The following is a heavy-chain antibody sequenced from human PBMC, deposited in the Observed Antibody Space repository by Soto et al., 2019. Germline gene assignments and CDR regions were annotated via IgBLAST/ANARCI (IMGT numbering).Heavy chain of an antibody. CDR2: IIPICGTA. J-gene: IGHJ5*02. CDR1: GGTFSSYA. V-gene: IGHV1-69*01. Sequence: QVQLVQSGAEVKKPGSSVKVSCKASGGTFSSYAISWVLQAPGQGLEWMGGIIPICGTANYAQKFQGRVTITADESTSTAYMELSSLRSEDTAVYYCARGGSGGRYPLNWFDPWGQGTLVTVSS. CDR3: ARGGSGGRYPLNWFDP. D-gene: IGHD2-15*01.